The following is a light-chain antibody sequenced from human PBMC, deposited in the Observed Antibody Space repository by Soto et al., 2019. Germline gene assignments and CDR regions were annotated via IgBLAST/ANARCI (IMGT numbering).Light chain of an antibody. CDR3: QQYGSSALT. CDR2: TTS. Sequence: DMQMTQSPSSLSASVGDRVTITCRASQSIDIYLNWYQQKPGTAPKLLIYTTSSLQSGVPSRFSGSGSGTDFTLTISRLEPEDFAVYYCQQYGSSALTFGGGTKVDI. CDR1: QSIDIY. V-gene: IGKV1-39*01. J-gene: IGKJ4*01.